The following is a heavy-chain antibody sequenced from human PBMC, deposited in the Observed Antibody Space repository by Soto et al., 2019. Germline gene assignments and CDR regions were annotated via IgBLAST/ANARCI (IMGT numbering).Heavy chain of an antibody. J-gene: IGHJ4*02. Sequence: QVQLQESGPGLVKPAQTLSLTGTVSGGSISSGGYYWSWIRQHPGKGLEWIGYIYYTGSTYYNPSLKSRVTISVDTSKNQFSLKLSSVTAADTAVYYCARATVVYFDYWGQGTLVTVSS. D-gene: IGHD4-17*01. V-gene: IGHV4-31*03. CDR3: ARATVVYFDY. CDR2: IYYTGST. CDR1: GGSISSGGYY.